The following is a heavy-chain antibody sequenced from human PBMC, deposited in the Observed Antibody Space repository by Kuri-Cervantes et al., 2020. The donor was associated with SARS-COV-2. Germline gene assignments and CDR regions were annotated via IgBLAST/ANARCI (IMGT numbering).Heavy chain of an antibody. V-gene: IGHV3-66*01. CDR1: GFTFSGHW. J-gene: IGHJ5*02. D-gene: IGHD3-10*01. CDR2: IYSGGST. CDR3: ATGECYYGSGTFCLGS. Sequence: GESLKISCAASGFTFSGHWIHWVRQAPGKGLEWVSVIYSGGSTYYADSVKGRFTLSRDNAKNMLFLQMNSLRVEDTAVHYCATGECYYGSGTFCLGSWGQGTLVTVSS.